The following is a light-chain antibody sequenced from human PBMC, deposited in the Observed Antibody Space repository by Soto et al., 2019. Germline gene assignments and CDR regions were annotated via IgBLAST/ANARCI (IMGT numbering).Light chain of an antibody. J-gene: IGKJ2*01. CDR2: GAS. CDR1: QNINSN. CDR3: QQYSSWYT. Sequence: IVLTQSPATLSVSPGERVTLFCRASQNINSNIASHQRKPGQAPRLLMYGASIRAVGIPGRFTGSGSGTQFTLTISSLQPEDLGTYYCQQYSSWYTFGQGTKLQIK. V-gene: IGKV3-15*01.